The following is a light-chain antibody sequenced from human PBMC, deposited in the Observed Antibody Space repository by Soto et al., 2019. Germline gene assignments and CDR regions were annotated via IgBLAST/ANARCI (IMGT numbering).Light chain of an antibody. J-gene: IGKJ5*01. V-gene: IGKV3-20*01. CDR3: QQYTGPPTT. CDR2: GAS. Sequence: EIVLTRSPGTLSLSPGERVTLSCRASQSFSSTSSTCNQQKPGRAPRPLIYGASTRAAGIPDRFSGSGSGTDFTLTITRLEPEDSAVYFCQQYTGPPTTFGQGTRLEI. CDR1: QSFSSTS.